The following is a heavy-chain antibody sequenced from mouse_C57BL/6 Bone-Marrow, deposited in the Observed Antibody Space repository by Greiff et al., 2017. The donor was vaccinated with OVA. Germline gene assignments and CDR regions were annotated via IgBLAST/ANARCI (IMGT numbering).Heavy chain of an antibody. CDR3: ARGDGRGFAY. J-gene: IGHJ3*01. CDR1: GYTFTSYG. CDR2: IYPRSGNT. Sequence: VQLQQSGAELARPGASVKLSCKASGYTFTSYGISWVKQRTGQGLEWIGEIYPRSGNTYYNEKFKGKATLTADKSSSTEYMELRSLTSDDSAVYFCARGDGRGFAYWGQGTLVTVSA. V-gene: IGHV1-81*01. D-gene: IGHD1-2*01.